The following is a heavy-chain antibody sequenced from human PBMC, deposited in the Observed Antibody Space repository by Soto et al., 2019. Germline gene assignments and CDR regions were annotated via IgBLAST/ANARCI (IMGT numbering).Heavy chain of an antibody. Sequence: QITLKESGPTLVKPTQTLTLTCTFSGFSLSTHGVAVGWIRQPPGKALECLAIIYWDDDKRYNPSLKNRLTITMDTSKNQVVLTMTNVDPVDTATYRCAYRLPYNMNWESGWFDPWGHGTLVTVSS. V-gene: IGHV2-5*02. CDR1: GFSLSTHGVA. J-gene: IGHJ5*02. D-gene: IGHD1-7*01. CDR2: IYWDDDK. CDR3: AYRLPYNMNWESGWFDP.